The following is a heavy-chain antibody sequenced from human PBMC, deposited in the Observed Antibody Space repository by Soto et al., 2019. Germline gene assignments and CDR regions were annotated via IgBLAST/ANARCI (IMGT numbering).Heavy chain of an antibody. Sequence: GGSLRLSCAASGFTLSSYSMNWVRQAPGKGLDWVSYISRTSSAIYYADSVKGRFTISRDNANNSLYLQMNSLRDEDTAVYYCATDPEVLRAYYYYHGMDVWGQGTTVTVSS. CDR3: ATDPEVLRAYYYYHGMDV. J-gene: IGHJ6*02. V-gene: IGHV3-48*02. CDR1: GFTLSSYS. D-gene: IGHD1-26*01. CDR2: ISRTSSAI.